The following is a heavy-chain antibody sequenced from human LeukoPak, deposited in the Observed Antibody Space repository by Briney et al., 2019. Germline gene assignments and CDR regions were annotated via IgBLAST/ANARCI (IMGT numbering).Heavy chain of an antibody. Sequence: PSETLSLTCTVSGGSISSGSYYWSWIRQPAGKGLEWIGRIYTSGSTNYNPSLKSRVTISVDTSKNQFSLKLSSVTAADTAVYYCAGGPSPDYYDSSGSYYFDYWGQGTLVTVSS. CDR2: IYTSGST. D-gene: IGHD3-22*01. CDR3: AGGPSPDYYDSSGSYYFDY. V-gene: IGHV4-61*02. CDR1: GGSISSGSYY. J-gene: IGHJ4*02.